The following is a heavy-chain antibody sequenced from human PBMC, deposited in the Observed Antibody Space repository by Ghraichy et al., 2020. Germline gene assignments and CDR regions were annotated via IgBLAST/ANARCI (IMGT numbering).Heavy chain of an antibody. CDR1: DGSISSYY. Sequence: SETLSLICTVSDGSISSYYWSWLRQPPGKGLEWIGYTFYSGITNYNPSLKSRVTLSVDTSKNQFSLILTSVTAADTAVYFCARRQQQWLAADHWGPGTLVTVSS. D-gene: IGHD6-19*01. J-gene: IGHJ4*02. CDR3: ARRQQQWLAADH. V-gene: IGHV4-59*12. CDR2: TFYSGIT.